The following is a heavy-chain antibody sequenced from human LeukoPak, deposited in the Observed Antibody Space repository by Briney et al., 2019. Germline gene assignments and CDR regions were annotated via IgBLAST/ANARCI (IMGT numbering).Heavy chain of an antibody. V-gene: IGHV4-59*08. CDR3: ARQPIDRYFDWLREGYFDY. J-gene: IGHJ4*02. CDR1: GGSISSYY. CDR2: IYYSGST. D-gene: IGHD3-9*01. Sequence: SETLSLTCTVSGGSISSYYWSWIRQPPGKGLEWIGYIYYSGSTNYNPSLKSRVTISVDTSKNQFSLKLSSVTAADTAVYYCARQPIDRYFDWLREGYFDYWGQGTLVTVSS.